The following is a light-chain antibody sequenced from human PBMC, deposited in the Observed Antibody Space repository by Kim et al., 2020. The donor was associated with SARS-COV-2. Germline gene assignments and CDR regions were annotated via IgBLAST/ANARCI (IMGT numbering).Light chain of an antibody. CDR1: SLTKYD. CDR3: NSRDSNNNVI. J-gene: IGLJ2*01. Sequence: SSELIQDPAVSVALGQTVRITCQGDSLTKYDVSWYQQKPGQAPVLVISVEDNRPSGIPDRFSGSRSGNTGLLTITGAQAEDEADYYCNSRDSNNNVIFGGGTQLTVL. CDR2: VED. V-gene: IGLV3-19*01.